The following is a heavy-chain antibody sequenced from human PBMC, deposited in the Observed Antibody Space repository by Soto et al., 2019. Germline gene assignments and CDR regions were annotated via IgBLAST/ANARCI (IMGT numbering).Heavy chain of an antibody. D-gene: IGHD3-10*01. J-gene: IGHJ5*02. V-gene: IGHV4-31*03. CDR3: ARSSMARGVVNWFDP. Sequence: SETLSLTCTVSGGSISSGGYYWSWIRQHPGKGLEWIGYIYYSGSTYYNPSLKSRVTISVDTSKNQFSLKLSSVTAADTAVYYCARSSMARGVVNWFDPWGQGTLVTVSS. CDR1: GGSISSGGYY. CDR2: IYYSGST.